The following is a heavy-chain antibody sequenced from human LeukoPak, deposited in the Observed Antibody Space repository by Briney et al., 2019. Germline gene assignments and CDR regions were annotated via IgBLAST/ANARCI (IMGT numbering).Heavy chain of an antibody. CDR3: ARLVGYCSSTSCRPVDY. Sequence: WASVKVSCKASGGTFSSYAISWVRQAPGQGLEWMGGIIPIFGTASYAQKFQGRVTMTRDTSTSTVYMELSSLRSEDTAVYYCARLVGYCSSTSCRPVDYWGQGTLVTVSS. J-gene: IGHJ4*02. CDR1: GGTFSSYA. D-gene: IGHD2-2*01. V-gene: IGHV1-69*05. CDR2: IIPIFGTA.